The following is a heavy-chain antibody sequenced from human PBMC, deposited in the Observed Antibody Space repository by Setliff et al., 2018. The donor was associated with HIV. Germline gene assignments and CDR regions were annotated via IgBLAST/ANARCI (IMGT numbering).Heavy chain of an antibody. CDR2: MNPNSGNT. D-gene: IGHD3-16*01. CDR3: ARDRYYDYVWGSLLGYYYGMDV. V-gene: IGHV1-8*03. J-gene: IGHJ6*02. CDR1: GYTFTGYY. Sequence: ASVKVSCKASGYTFTGYYMHWVRQATGQGLEWMGWMNPNSGNTGYAQKFQGRVTITRNTSISTAYRELSSLRSEDTAVYYCARDRYYDYVWGSLLGYYYGMDVWGQGTTVTVSS.